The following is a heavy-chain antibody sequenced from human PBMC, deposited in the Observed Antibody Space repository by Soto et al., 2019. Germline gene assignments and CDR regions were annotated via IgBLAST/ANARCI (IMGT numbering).Heavy chain of an antibody. CDR3: AKDIFRSRYCSGGSCSSFDY. J-gene: IGHJ4*02. CDR1: GFTFDDYT. Sequence: GGSLRLSCAASGFTFDDYTMHWVRQAPGKGLEWVSLISWDGGSTYYADSVKGRFTISRDNSKNSLYLQMNSLRTEDTALYYCAKDIFRSRYCSGGSCSSFDYWGQGTLVTVSS. V-gene: IGHV3-43*01. CDR2: ISWDGGST. D-gene: IGHD2-15*01.